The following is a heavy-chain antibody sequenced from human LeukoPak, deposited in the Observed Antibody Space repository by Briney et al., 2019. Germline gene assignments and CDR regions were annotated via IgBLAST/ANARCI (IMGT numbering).Heavy chain of an antibody. CDR1: GGSFSGYY. Sequence: SETLSFTCAVYGGSFSGYYWSWIRQPPGKGLEWIGEINHSGSTNYNPSLKSRVTISVDTSKNQFSLKLSSVTAADTAVYYCARVQRYYGSGSYYFDYWGQGTLVTVSS. J-gene: IGHJ4*02. V-gene: IGHV4-34*01. D-gene: IGHD3-10*01. CDR2: INHSGST. CDR3: ARVQRYYGSGSYYFDY.